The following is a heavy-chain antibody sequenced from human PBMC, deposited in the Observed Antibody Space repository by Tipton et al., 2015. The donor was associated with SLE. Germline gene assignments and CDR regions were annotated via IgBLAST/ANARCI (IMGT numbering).Heavy chain of an antibody. CDR1: GFTVSSNY. J-gene: IGHJ6*02. V-gene: IGHV4-38-2*01. Sequence: LRLSCAASGFTVSSNYMSWIRQPPGKGLEWIGSIYHSGSTYYNPSLKSRVTISVDTSKNQFSLKLSSVTAADTAVYYCARSGPKYGMDVWGQGTTVTVSS. CDR2: IYHSGST. CDR3: ARSGPKYGMDV.